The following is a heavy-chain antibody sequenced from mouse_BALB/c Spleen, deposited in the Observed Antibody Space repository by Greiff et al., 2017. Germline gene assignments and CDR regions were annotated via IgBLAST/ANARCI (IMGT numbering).Heavy chain of an antibody. V-gene: IGHV3-2*02. CDR1: GYSITSDYA. CDR2: ISYSGST. J-gene: IGHJ2*01. CDR3: ARRTARALYYFDY. Sequence: VQLQQSGPGLVKPSQSLSLTCTVTGYSITSDYAWNWIRQFPGNKLEWMGYISYSGSTSYNPSLKSRISITRDTSKNQFFLQLNSVTTEDTATYYCARRTARALYYFDYWGQGTTLTVSS. D-gene: IGHD3-2*01.